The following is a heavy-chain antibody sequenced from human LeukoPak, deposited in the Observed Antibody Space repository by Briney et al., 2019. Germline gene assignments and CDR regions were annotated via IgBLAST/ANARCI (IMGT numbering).Heavy chain of an antibody. V-gene: IGHV5-51*01. D-gene: IGHD6-19*01. Sequence: GESLKISCVGSGYSFISYWIAWVRQMPGKGLEWMGIIYPGDSDTTYSPSSQGQVTISADKSISTAYLQWSSLKASDTAIYYCAGAGIAVAGNAEYFQHWGQGTLVTVSS. CDR2: IYPGDSDT. CDR3: AGAGIAVAGNAEYFQH. CDR1: GYSFISYW. J-gene: IGHJ1*01.